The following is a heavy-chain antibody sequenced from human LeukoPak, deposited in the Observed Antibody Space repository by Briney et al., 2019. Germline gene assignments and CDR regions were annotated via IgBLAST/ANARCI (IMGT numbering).Heavy chain of an antibody. Sequence: ASVKLSCKASGHTSTSSGISWVRQAPGQGLEWMGWISAYNGNTNYAQKLQGRVTMTTDTSTSTAYMELRSLRSDDTAVYYCARDSPASGIAPTFDPWGQGTLVTVSS. D-gene: IGHD6-13*01. J-gene: IGHJ5*02. CDR3: ARDSPASGIAPTFDP. CDR2: ISAYNGNT. V-gene: IGHV1-18*01. CDR1: GHTSTSSG.